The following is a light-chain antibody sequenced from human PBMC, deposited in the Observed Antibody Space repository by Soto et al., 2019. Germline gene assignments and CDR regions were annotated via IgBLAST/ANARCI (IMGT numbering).Light chain of an antibody. CDR2: GNK. CDR3: QSYDSSLSVSYV. V-gene: IGLV1-40*01. CDR1: ISNIRAGYD. J-gene: IGLJ1*01. Sequence: QSLLTHPPSVSWAPGHRVTISFTGSISNIRAGYDVHWYQQRPGTAPKLLIYGNKNRPSGVPDRLSCSKSGTSASLAITGLQAEDEADYYCQSYDSSLSVSYVFGTGTKVTVL.